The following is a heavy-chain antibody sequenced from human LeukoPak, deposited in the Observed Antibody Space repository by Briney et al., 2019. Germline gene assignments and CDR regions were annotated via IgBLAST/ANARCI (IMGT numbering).Heavy chain of an antibody. D-gene: IGHD1-26*01. J-gene: IGHJ6*02. Sequence: GGSLRPSCAASGFTFSSYEMNWVRQAPGKGLEWVSCISSSGSIVDYADSAKGRFTISRDNAKKSLYLQMSSLRAEDTALYYCARVLGATRDYYYGMDVWGRGTTVTVSS. CDR2: ISSSGSIV. CDR1: GFTFSSYE. CDR3: ARVLGATRDYYYGMDV. V-gene: IGHV3-48*03.